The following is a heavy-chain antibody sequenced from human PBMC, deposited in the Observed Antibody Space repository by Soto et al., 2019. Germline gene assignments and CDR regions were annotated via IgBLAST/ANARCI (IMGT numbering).Heavy chain of an antibody. D-gene: IGHD2-2*01. V-gene: IGHV4-59*01. J-gene: IGHJ6*03. Sequence: PSETLSLTCAVYGGSFSGYYWSWIRQPPGKGLEWIGYIYYSGSTNYNPSLKSRVTISVDTSKNQFSLKLSSVTAADTAVYYCARGYCSSTSCPSAYYYYYYYMDVWGKGTTVTVSS. CDR3: ARGYCSSTSCPSAYYYYYYYMDV. CDR1: GGSFSGYY. CDR2: IYYSGST.